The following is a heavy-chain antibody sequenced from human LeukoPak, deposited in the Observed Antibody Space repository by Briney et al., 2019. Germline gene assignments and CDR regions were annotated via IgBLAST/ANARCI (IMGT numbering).Heavy chain of an antibody. J-gene: IGHJ4*02. Sequence: GGSLRLSCAASGFTSSSYAMHWVRQAPGKGLEWVAVISYDGSNKYYADSVKGRFTISRDNSKNTLYLQMNSLRAEDTAVYYCARERVDSSGYSLGYWGQGTLVTVSS. CDR1: GFTSSSYA. CDR2: ISYDGSNK. D-gene: IGHD3-22*01. V-gene: IGHV3-30*04. CDR3: ARERVDSSGYSLGY.